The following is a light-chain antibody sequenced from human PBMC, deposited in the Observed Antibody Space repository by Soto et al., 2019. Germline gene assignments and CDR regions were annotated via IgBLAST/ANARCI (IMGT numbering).Light chain of an antibody. V-gene: IGLV2-11*01. CDR1: SSDVGGYNY. J-gene: IGLJ2*01. CDR3: CSYAGSYPHVV. CDR2: DVS. Sequence: QSVLTQPRSVSGSPGQSVTISCTGTSSDVGGYNYVSWYQQHPGKAPKLMIYDVSKRPSGVPDRFSGSKSGNTASLTISGLQAEDDADYYCCSYAGSYPHVVFGGGTKLTVL.